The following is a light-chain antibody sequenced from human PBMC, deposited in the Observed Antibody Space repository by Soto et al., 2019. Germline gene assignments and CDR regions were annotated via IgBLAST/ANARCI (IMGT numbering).Light chain of an antibody. J-gene: IGKJ1*01. CDR1: QSISRY. Sequence: DNQMTQSPSSRSASVGDRVTITCRASQSISRYLNWYQQKPGKAPKLLIYAASSLQSGVPSRFSGSGTGTDYCLTISSLRPEDPATYFSQQSSIPPQAFGQGTKVDIK. CDR3: QQSSIPPQA. V-gene: IGKV1-39*01. CDR2: AAS.